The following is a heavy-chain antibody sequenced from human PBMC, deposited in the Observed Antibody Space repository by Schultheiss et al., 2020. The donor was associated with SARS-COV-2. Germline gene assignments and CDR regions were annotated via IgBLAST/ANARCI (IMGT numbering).Heavy chain of an antibody. CDR2: IYTSGST. V-gene: IGHV4-4*07. D-gene: IGHD1-26*01. Sequence: ETLSLTCTVSGGSISSYYWSWIRQPAGKGLEWIGRIYTSGSTNYNPSLKSRVTMSVDTSKNQFSLKLSSVTAADTAVYYCARDGRGSDYYYYYYGMDVWGQGTTVTVSS. CDR1: GGSISSYY. CDR3: ARDGRGSDYYYYYYGMDV. J-gene: IGHJ6*02.